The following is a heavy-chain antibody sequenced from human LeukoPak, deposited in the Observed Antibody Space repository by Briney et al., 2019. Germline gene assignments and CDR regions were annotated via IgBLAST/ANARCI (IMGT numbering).Heavy chain of an antibody. CDR2: IKTDGSEK. V-gene: IGHV3-7*03. Sequence: GGSLRLSCKASGFTFSSYWMSWVRQAPGKGLEWVANIKTDGSEKYYVDSVKGRFTISRDDAKNSLYLQMNSLRAEDTAVYYCARDYTGYFPWGQGTLVIVSS. CDR3: ARDYTGYFP. D-gene: IGHD3-9*01. J-gene: IGHJ5*02. CDR1: GFTFSSYW.